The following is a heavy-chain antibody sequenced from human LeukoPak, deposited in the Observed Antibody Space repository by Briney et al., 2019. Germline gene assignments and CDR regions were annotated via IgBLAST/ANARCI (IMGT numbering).Heavy chain of an antibody. CDR1: GGTFSSYA. CDR2: IIPILGIA. Sequence: SVKVSCKASGGTFSSYAISWVRQAPGQGLEWMGRIIPILGIANYAQKFQGRVTITADKSTSTAYMELSSPRSEDTAVYYCARYYYDSSGYKSSGGYYGMDVWSQGTTVTVSS. V-gene: IGHV1-69*04. J-gene: IGHJ6*02. CDR3: ARYYYDSSGYKSSGGYYGMDV. D-gene: IGHD3-22*01.